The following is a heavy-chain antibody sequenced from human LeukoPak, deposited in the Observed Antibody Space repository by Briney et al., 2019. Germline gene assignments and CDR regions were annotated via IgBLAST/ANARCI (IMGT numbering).Heavy chain of an antibody. V-gene: IGHV4-34*01. Sequence: SETLSLTCAVYGGSFSGYYWSWIRQPPGKGLEWIGEINHSGSTNYNPSLKSRVTISVDTSKNQFSLKLSSVTAADTAVYYCARLVAGSMYYYYYMDVWGKGTTVTISS. CDR2: INHSGST. CDR3: ARLVAGSMYYYYYMDV. CDR1: GGSFSGYY. J-gene: IGHJ6*03. D-gene: IGHD6-19*01.